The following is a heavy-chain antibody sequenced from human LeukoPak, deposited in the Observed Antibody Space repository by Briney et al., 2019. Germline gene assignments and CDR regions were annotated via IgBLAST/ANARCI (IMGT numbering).Heavy chain of an antibody. CDR3: ARDPHCSSTNCYLQLDY. J-gene: IGHJ4*02. V-gene: IGHV1-2*02. CDR2: INPNSGGT. Sequence: ASVKVSCKASGYTFTGYYMHWVRQAPGQGLEWMGWINPNSGGTNYAQKFQGRVTMTRDTSISTAYMELSRLRSDDTAVYYCARDPHCSSTNCYLQLDYWGQGTLVTVSS. D-gene: IGHD2-2*01. CDR1: GYTFTGYY.